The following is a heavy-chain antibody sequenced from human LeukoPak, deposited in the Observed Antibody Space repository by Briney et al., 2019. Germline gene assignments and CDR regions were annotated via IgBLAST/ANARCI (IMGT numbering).Heavy chain of an antibody. D-gene: IGHD5-24*01. CDR1: GGTFSSYA. CDR3: ARATRDGDAFDI. J-gene: IGHJ3*02. V-gene: IGHV1-69*04. Sequence: SVKVSCKASGGTFSSYAISWVRQAPGQGLEWMGRIIPILGIANYAQKFQGRVTITADKPTSTAYMELSSLRSEDTAVYYCARATRDGDAFDIWGQGTMVTVSS. CDR2: IIPILGIA.